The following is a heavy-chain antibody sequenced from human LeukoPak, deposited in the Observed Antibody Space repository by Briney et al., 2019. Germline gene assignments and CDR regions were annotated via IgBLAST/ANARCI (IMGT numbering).Heavy chain of an antibody. Sequence: KPSETLSLTCTVSGGSISNYYWSWIRQPPGKGLEWIGYIYYSGGTNYNPSLKSRVTISLDTSKNQFSLKLSSVTAADTAVYYCARFCSSTSCYGFDPWGQGTLVTVS. CDR2: IYYSGGT. D-gene: IGHD2-2*01. J-gene: IGHJ5*02. CDR1: GGSISNYY. V-gene: IGHV4-59*01. CDR3: ARFCSSTSCYGFDP.